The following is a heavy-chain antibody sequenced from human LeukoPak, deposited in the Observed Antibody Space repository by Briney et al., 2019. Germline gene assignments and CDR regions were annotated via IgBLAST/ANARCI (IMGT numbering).Heavy chain of an antibody. CDR2: IIPIFGTA. CDR3: ARRGDYDFWSGYDY. CDR1: GGTFSSYA. V-gene: IGHV1-69*13. Sequence: GASVKVSCKASGGTFSSYAISWVRQAPGQGLEWMGGIIPIFGTANYAQKFQGRVTITADESTSTAYTELSSLRSEDTAVYYCARRGDYDFWSGYDYWGQGTLVTVSS. J-gene: IGHJ4*02. D-gene: IGHD3-3*01.